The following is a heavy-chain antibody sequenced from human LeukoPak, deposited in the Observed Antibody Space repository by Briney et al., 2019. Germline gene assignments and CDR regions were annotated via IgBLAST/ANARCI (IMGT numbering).Heavy chain of an antibody. CDR1: GFTFSSDS. CDR3: ASLLYDFWSGYTQSDYGMDV. D-gene: IGHD3-3*01. V-gene: IGHV3-21*01. Sequence: KAGGSLRLSCAASGFTFSSDSMKWVRQAPGKGLEWVSSISSSSSYRYYADSVKGRFTISRDNAKNSLYLQMNSLRAEDTAVYYCASLLYDFWSGYTQSDYGMDVWGQGTTVTVSS. CDR2: ISSSSSYR. J-gene: IGHJ6*02.